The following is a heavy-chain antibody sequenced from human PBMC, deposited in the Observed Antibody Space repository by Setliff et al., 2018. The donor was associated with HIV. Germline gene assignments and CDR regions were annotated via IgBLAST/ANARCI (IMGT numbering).Heavy chain of an antibody. V-gene: IGHV4-39*01. Sequence: SETLSLTCTVSGGSISSSSYYWGWIRQPPGKGLEWTGSIYYSGSTYYNPSLKSRVTISVDTSKNQFSLKLSSVTAADTAVYYCARALYGDYGGDLNWLDPWGQGTLVTVSS. J-gene: IGHJ5*02. CDR2: IYYSGST. D-gene: IGHD4-17*01. CDR1: GGSISSSSYY. CDR3: ARALYGDYGGDLNWLDP.